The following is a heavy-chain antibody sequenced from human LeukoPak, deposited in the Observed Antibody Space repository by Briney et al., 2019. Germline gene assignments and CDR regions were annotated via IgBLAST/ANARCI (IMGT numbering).Heavy chain of an antibody. CDR2: ISSSGSTI. CDR3: ARVVAAAANWFDP. Sequence: GGSLRLSCAASGFTFSNSAMNWVRQAPGKGLEWVSYISSSGSTIYYADSVKGRFTISRDNAKNSLYLQMNSLRAEDTAVYYCARVVAAAANWFDPWGQGTLVTVSS. CDR1: GFTFSNSA. J-gene: IGHJ5*02. V-gene: IGHV3-48*03. D-gene: IGHD6-13*01.